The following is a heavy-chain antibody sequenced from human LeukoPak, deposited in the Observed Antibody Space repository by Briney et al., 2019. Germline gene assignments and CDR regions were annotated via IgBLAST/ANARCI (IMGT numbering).Heavy chain of an antibody. V-gene: IGHV1-18*01. CDR2: RSIYNGNT. D-gene: IGHD6-6*01. CDR3: ARGGPFPSSSSSREYYLDY. Sequence: ASVKVSCKASGYDFINYGISWVRQAPGQGLEWMGWRSIYNGNTDYKLQGRVTMTTDTTTSTAYMELRSLRSDDTAVYYCARGGPFPSSSSSREYYLDYWGQGTLVTVSS. J-gene: IGHJ4*02. CDR1: GYDFINYG.